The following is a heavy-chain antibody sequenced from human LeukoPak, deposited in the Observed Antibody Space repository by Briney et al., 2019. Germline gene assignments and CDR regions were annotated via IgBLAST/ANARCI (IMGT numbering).Heavy chain of an antibody. V-gene: IGHV1-69*13. CDR2: IITIFGTA. D-gene: IGHD3-22*01. Sequence: ASVKVSCKASGYTFTSYGISWVRQAPGQGLEWMGGIITIFGTAKYAQKFQGRVTITADESTSTAYMELSSLRSEDTAVYYCAREGGDYYDSSSYYRGLLDYWGQGTLVTVSS. J-gene: IGHJ4*02. CDR3: AREGGDYYDSSSYYRGLLDY. CDR1: GYTFTSYG.